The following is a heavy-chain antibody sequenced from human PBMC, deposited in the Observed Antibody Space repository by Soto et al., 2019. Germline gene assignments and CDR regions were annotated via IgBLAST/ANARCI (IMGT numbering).Heavy chain of an antibody. D-gene: IGHD3-3*01. Sequence: GGSLRLSCAASGITFSSYSMDWVRQAPGKGLEWISYISTTSSSIYYADSVKGRFTISRDNAKNSLFLQMNSLRDEDTAVYYCARKGVAFDYWGQGARGTVS. J-gene: IGHJ4*02. CDR1: GITFSSYS. V-gene: IGHV3-48*02. CDR3: ARKGVAFDY. CDR2: ISTTSSSI.